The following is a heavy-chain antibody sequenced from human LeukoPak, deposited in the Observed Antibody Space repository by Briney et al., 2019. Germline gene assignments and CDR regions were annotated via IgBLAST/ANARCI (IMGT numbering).Heavy chain of an antibody. CDR2: ISSSGSTI. CDR1: GGTFSSYE. J-gene: IGHJ4*02. CDR3: ARDRGIVGAVEYFDY. V-gene: IGHV3-48*03. D-gene: IGHD1-26*01. Sequence: GGSLRLSCAVSGGTFSSYEMNWVRQAPGKGLEWVSYISSSGSTIYYADSVKGRFTISRDNAKNSLYLQMNSLRAEDTAVYYCARDRGIVGAVEYFDYWGQGTLVTVSS.